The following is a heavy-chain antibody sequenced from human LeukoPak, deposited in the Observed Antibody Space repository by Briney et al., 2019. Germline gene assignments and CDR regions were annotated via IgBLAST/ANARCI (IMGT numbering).Heavy chain of an antibody. CDR2: IYDSGST. Sequence: SETLSLTCTVAGGSIRDYYLSWIRQPPGKGLEWIGYIYDSGSTNYNPSLKSRVTISVDTSKKYLSLKLSSVTAADTAVYYCARELVRGVISAFDIWGQGTMVTVSS. D-gene: IGHD3-10*01. V-gene: IGHV4-59*01. CDR3: ARELVRGVISAFDI. CDR1: GGSIRDYY. J-gene: IGHJ3*02.